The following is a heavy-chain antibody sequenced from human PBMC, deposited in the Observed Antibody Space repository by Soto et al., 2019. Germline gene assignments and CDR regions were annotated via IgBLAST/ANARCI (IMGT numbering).Heavy chain of an antibody. D-gene: IGHD2-2*01. Sequence: QVQLVQSGAEVKKPGASVKVSCETSGYTFTNYDINWVRQAAGKGLEWMGWIHPDSDNTGYAQKFQGRVTMTRDTSISTAYMELNSLRSEDTAVYYCARGRRYCTTTSCYPPALFPYGMDVWGQGTTVTVSS. CDR2: IHPDSDNT. CDR3: ARGRRYCTTTSCYPPALFPYGMDV. V-gene: IGHV1-8*01. CDR1: GYTFTNYD. J-gene: IGHJ6*02.